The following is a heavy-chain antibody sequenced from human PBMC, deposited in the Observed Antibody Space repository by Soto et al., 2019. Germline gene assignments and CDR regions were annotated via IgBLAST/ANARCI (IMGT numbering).Heavy chain of an antibody. J-gene: IGHJ4*02. Sequence: EVQLLESGGGLVQPGGSLRLSCAASGFTFSSYAMSWVRQAPGKGLEWVSAISGSGGSTYYADSVKGRFTISRDNSKNTRYLQMNSLRAEDTAVYYCATRRIDSSSYHFDYWGQGTLVTVSS. V-gene: IGHV3-23*01. CDR2: ISGSGGST. CDR3: ATRRIDSSSYHFDY. D-gene: IGHD6-13*01. CDR1: GFTFSSYA.